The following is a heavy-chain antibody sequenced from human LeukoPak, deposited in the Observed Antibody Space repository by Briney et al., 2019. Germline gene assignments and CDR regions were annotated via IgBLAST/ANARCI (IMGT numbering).Heavy chain of an antibody. Sequence: AGGSLRLSCAASGFTFSDYYMSWIRQAPGKGLEWVSYISSSGSTIYYADSVKGRFTISRDNAKNSLYLQMNSLRVEDTAIYSCARVGWELLNLHFDPWGQGTLVTVSS. J-gene: IGHJ5*02. D-gene: IGHD1-26*01. CDR1: GFTFSDYY. CDR2: ISSSGSTI. CDR3: ARVGWELLNLHFDP. V-gene: IGHV3-11*01.